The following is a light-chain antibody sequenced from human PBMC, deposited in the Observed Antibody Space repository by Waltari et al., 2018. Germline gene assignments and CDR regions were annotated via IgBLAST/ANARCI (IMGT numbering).Light chain of an antibody. V-gene: IGLV1-44*01. CDR2: ANK. Sequence: QSVLTQPPSASGTPGQSVTISCSGSSSNIGSHIVTWFQQLPGTAPKVLIYANKERPSGVPDRFSGSKSGTSASLAISGLQSEDEADYYCVAWDGSLSGQWVFGGGTKLTVL. CDR1: SSNIGSHI. J-gene: IGLJ3*02. CDR3: VAWDGSLSGQWV.